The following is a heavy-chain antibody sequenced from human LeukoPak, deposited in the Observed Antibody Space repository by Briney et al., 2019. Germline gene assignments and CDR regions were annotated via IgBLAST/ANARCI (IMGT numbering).Heavy chain of an antibody. V-gene: IGHV3-30*02. Sequence: GGSLRLSCAASGFTFSSYGMHWVRQAPGKGLEWVAVIWYGGSNKYYADSVKGRFTISRDNSKNTLYLQMNSLRAEDTAVYYCAKEIEGATGLDYWGQGTLVTVSS. CDR3: AKEIEGATGLDY. CDR1: GFTFSSYG. J-gene: IGHJ4*02. D-gene: IGHD1-26*01. CDR2: IWYGGSNK.